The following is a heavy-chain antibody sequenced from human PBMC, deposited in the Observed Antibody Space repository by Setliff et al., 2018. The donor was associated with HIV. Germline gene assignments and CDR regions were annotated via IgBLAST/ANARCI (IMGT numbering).Heavy chain of an antibody. CDR2: LIPVLGEP. CDR1: GHTPRHYG. CDR3: ARGVLYGLSEY. V-gene: IGHV1-69*11. Sequence: AASVKVSCKAPGHTPRHYGINWIRQAPGQGLEWVGSLIPVLGEPHYAPRFQGRVTITADDSTNTAYLELSNLRFDDTATYYCARGVLYGLSEYWGTGSLVTVSS. J-gene: IGHJ4*02. D-gene: IGHD3-10*01.